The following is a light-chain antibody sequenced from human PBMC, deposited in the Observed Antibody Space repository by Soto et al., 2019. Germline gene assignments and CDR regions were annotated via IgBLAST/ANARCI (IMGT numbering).Light chain of an antibody. J-gene: IGKJ3*01. CDR3: QQRSNWPLFT. V-gene: IGKV3-11*01. CDR2: DAF. CDR1: QSVSSF. Sequence: EIVLTQSPATLSLSPGERATLSCRASQSVSSFLAWYQQKPGQAPRLLIYDAFNRATGIPARFSGSGSGTDFTLSISSLEPEEFAVYYCQQRSNWPLFTFGPGTKVDIK.